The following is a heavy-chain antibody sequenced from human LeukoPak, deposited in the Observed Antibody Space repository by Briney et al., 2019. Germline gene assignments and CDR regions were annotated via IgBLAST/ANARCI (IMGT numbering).Heavy chain of an antibody. Sequence: SVKVFCKASGGTFNSYGFSWVRQAPGQGLEWMGGIIPIFGATKYGQRFQGRITITTDESTSTSYMELSSLRSEDTAVYYCARVDSMVSTLGPIDTWGQGTLVTVSS. V-gene: IGHV1-69*05. CDR1: GGTFNSYG. CDR2: IIPIFGAT. J-gene: IGHJ5*02. D-gene: IGHD5/OR15-5a*01. CDR3: ARVDSMVSTLGPIDT.